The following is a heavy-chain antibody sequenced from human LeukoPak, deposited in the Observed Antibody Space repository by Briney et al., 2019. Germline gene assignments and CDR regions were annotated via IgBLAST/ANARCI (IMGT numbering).Heavy chain of an antibody. CDR2: FYYRGST. CDR1: GGSISSYY. D-gene: IGHD1-14*01. J-gene: IGHJ4*02. V-gene: IGHV4-59*12. CDR3: ARHSGTLGYFDY. Sequence: SETLSLTCTVSGGSISSYYWSWIRHPPGKGLEWIGYFYYRGSTNYNPSLKSRVTISLDTSKNQFSLRLRSVTAADTAVYYCARHSGTLGYFDYWGQGTRVTVSS.